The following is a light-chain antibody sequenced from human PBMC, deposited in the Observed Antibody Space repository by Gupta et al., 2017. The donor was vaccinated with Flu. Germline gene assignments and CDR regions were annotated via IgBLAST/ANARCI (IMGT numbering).Light chain of an antibody. J-gene: IGLJ3*02. CDR1: NIGSKA. Sequence: SYVLTQPPSVSVAPGQTTRITCGGNNIGSKAVHWHQPKPAQAPVLVVHDDSDRPSGIPERFSGSNSGNSGSNSGNTATLTISRVEAGDEADYYCQVWDSSSDHRVFGGGTKLTVL. CDR2: DDS. V-gene: IGLV3-21*02. CDR3: QVWDSSSDHRV.